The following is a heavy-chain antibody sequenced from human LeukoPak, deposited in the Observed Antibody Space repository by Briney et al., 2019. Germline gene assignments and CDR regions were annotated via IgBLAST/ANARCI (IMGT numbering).Heavy chain of an antibody. D-gene: IGHD6-19*01. J-gene: IGHJ4*02. V-gene: IGHV1-69*05. Sequence: SVKVSCKASGGTFSSYAISWVRQAPGQGLEWMGGIIPIFGTANNAQKFQGRVTITTDESTSTAYMELSSLRSEDTAVYHCAGSAGYSSGWAQRFDYWGQGTLVTVSS. CDR3: AGSAGYSSGWAQRFDY. CDR2: IIPIFGTA. CDR1: GGTFSSYA.